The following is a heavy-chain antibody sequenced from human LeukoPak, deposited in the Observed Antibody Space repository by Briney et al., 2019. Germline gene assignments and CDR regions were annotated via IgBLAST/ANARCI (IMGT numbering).Heavy chain of an antibody. CDR3: VRDLGGRSGH. V-gene: IGHV3-74*01. CDR2: VSPDGSTT. Sequence: GGSLRLSCAGSGFTFSSYWLHWVRHAPGKGLVWVSRVSPDGSTTNLADSVKGRCTISRDNAKNTLYLQMNSLTAEDTAVYYCVRDLGGRSGHWGQGTLVTVSS. D-gene: IGHD1-26*01. J-gene: IGHJ4*02. CDR1: GFTFSSYW.